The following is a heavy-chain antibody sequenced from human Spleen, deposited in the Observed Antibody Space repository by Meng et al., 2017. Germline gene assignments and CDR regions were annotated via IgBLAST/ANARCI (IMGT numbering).Heavy chain of an antibody. CDR2: IYHSGST. D-gene: IGHD6-19*01. CDR3: ASYNSGWPQFDS. Sequence: QVLLQEPGPGLGKPSGTLSLTCVVSGGSISSSNWRSWVRQPPGKGLEWIGEIYHSGSTNYNPSLKSRVTISVDKSKNQFSLKLTSVTAADTAVYYCASYNSGWPQFDSWGQGILVTVSS. J-gene: IGHJ4*02. V-gene: IGHV4-4*02. CDR1: GGSISSSNW.